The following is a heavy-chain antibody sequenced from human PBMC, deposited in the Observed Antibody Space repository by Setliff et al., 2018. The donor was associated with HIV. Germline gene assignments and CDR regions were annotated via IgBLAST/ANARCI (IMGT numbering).Heavy chain of an antibody. D-gene: IGHD2-2*01. V-gene: IGHV3-23*01. CDR2: ITPSSTET. CDR1: GFTFSSHV. Sequence: PGGSLRLSCAASGFTFSSHVMTWVRQAPGKGLEWVSVITPSSTETYYADSVKGRFTISRDDSKNTLSLQMSSLRAEDTALYYCARQPLHCSSINCYGAVYDNWGQGTLVT. CDR3: ARQPLHCSSINCYGAVYDN. J-gene: IGHJ4*02.